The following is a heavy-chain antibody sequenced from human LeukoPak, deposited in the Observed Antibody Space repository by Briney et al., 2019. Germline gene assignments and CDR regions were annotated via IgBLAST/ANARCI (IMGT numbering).Heavy chain of an antibody. CDR2: IYYSGST. CDR1: GGSISSGDSY. J-gene: IGHJ4*02. D-gene: IGHD3-22*01. Sequence: SETLSLTCTVSGGSISSGDSYWSWIRQPPGKGLEWIGSIYYSGSTYYNPSLKSRVIISVDTSKNQFSLKLSSVTAADTAAYYCARAGQYYYVSAGYFPDYWGQGTLVTVSS. V-gene: IGHV4-30-4*01. CDR3: ARAGQYYYVSAGYFPDY.